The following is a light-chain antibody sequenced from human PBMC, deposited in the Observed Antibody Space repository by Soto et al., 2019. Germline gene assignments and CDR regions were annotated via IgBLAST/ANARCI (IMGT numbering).Light chain of an antibody. CDR3: QSYDSSLRV. V-gene: IGLV1-40*01. Sequence: QSVLTQPPSVSGAPGQRVTISCTGSSSIIGAGYDVHWYQQLPGTAPKLLIYGNSNRPSGVPDRFSGSKSGTSASLAITGLQAEDEADYYCQSYDSSLRVFGGGTKLTVL. CDR1: SSIIGAGYD. J-gene: IGLJ2*01. CDR2: GNS.